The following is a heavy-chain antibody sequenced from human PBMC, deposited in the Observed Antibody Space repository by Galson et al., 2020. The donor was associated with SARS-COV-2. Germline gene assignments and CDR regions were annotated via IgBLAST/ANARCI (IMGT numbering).Heavy chain of an antibody. V-gene: IGHV3-30*03. Sequence: TGGSLRLSCAASGFTFSSYGMHWVRQAPGKGLEWVAVISYDGSNKYYADSVKGRFTISRDNSKNTLYLQMNSLRAEDTAVYYCARGFCSGGSCYSLDGMDVWGQGTTVTVSS. D-gene: IGHD2-15*01. CDR1: GFTFSSYG. J-gene: IGHJ6*02. CDR3: ARGFCSGGSCYSLDGMDV. CDR2: ISYDGSNK.